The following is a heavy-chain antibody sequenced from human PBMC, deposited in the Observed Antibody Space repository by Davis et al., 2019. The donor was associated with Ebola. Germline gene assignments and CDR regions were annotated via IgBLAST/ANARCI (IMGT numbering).Heavy chain of an antibody. CDR1: GFSFSSYA. D-gene: IGHD6-19*01. CDR3: AKSPSGWYDY. J-gene: IGHJ4*02. CDR2: ISYDGTYK. V-gene: IGHV3-30-3*02. Sequence: GESLKISCAASGFSFSSYAMHWVRQAPGKGLEWVALISYDGTYKYYADSVRGRFTVSRDNSKNTLYLQMNSLRAEDTAVYYCAKSPSGWYDYWGQGTLVTVSS.